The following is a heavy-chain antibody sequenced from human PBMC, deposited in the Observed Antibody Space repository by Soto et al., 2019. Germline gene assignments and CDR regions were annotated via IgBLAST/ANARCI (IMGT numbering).Heavy chain of an antibody. CDR2: ISAYNDNT. Sequence: QVQLVQSGAEVKKPGASVKVSCKASGYTFTSYGISWVRQAPGQGLEWLGWISAYNDNTHSAQRLQGRVTMTTDTSTSTAYMELRSLRSDDTAVYYCARAPGAVIKYDSGTYFDYWGQGTLVSVSS. CDR1: GYTFTSYG. CDR3: ARAPGAVIKYDSGTYFDY. J-gene: IGHJ4*02. D-gene: IGHD3-10*01. V-gene: IGHV1-18*04.